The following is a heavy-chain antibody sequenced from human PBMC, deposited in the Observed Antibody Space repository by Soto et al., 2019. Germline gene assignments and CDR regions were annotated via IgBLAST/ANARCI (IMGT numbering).Heavy chain of an antibody. CDR2: TYYSGST. J-gene: IGHJ6*02. Sequence: SETLSLTCTVSGGSISSGGYYWSWIRQHPGKGLEWIGYTYYSGSTYYNPSLKSRVTISVDTSKNQFSLKLSSVTAADTAVYYCAREDYDFWSGAYYGMDVWGQGTTVTVSS. CDR3: AREDYDFWSGAYYGMDV. D-gene: IGHD3-3*01. CDR1: GGSISSGGYY. V-gene: IGHV4-31*03.